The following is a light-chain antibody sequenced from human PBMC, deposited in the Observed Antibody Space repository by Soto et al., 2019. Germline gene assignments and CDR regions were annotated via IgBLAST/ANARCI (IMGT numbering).Light chain of an antibody. J-gene: IGLJ2*01. CDR1: SSDVGSYNL. CDR3: CSYAGSTTFGVL. CDR2: EVS. V-gene: IGLV2-23*02. Sequence: QSVLTQPASVSGSPGQSITISCTGTSSDVGSYNLVSWYQQHPGKVPKLMIYEVSKRPSGVSNRFSGSKSGNTASLTISGLQAEDEADYYCCSYAGSTTFGVLFGGGTKVTVL.